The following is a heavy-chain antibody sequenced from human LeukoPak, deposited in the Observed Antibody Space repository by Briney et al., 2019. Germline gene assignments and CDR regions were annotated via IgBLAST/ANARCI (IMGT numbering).Heavy chain of an antibody. J-gene: IGHJ6*02. V-gene: IGHV4-34*01. CDR1: GGSFSGYY. CDR3: ERDSYSSGCQGCYYGMDV. CDR2: INHSGST. Sequence: SETLSLTCAVYGGSFSGYYWSWIRQPPGKGLEWIGEINHSGSTNHNPSLKSRVTISVDTSKNQFSLKLSSVTAADTAVYYCERDSYSSGCQGCYYGMDVWGQGTTVTVSS. D-gene: IGHD6-19*01.